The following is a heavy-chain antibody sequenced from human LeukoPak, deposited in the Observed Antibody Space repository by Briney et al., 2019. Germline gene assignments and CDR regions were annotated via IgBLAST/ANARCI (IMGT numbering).Heavy chain of an antibody. Sequence: PGGSLRLSCAASGFTFDDYGFHWVRHAQGKGLQWVSLISGDGGSTYYADSVKGRFTISRDNSKNSLYLQMNSLRTEDTALYYCAKGIIVAPFDYWGQGTLVTVSS. CDR3: AKGIIVAPFDY. V-gene: IGHV3-43*02. CDR1: GFTFDDYG. D-gene: IGHD5-12*01. J-gene: IGHJ4*02. CDR2: ISGDGGST.